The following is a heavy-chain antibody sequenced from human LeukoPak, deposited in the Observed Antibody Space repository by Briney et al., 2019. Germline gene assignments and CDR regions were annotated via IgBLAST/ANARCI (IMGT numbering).Heavy chain of an antibody. D-gene: IGHD5-12*01. CDR1: GDSISIGGYY. J-gene: IGHJ5*02. CDR2: IYYSGSA. CDR3: ARDYSRGYAWFDP. Sequence: SQTLSLTCTVSGDSISIGGYYWSWIRQHPGKGLEWIGYIYYSGSAYYNPFLKSRVSISVDTSKNQFSLKLTSVTAADTALYFCARDYSRGYAWFDPWGQGILVTVSS. V-gene: IGHV4-31*03.